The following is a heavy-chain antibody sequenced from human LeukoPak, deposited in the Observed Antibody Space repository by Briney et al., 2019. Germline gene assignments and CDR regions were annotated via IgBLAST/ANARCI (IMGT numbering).Heavy chain of an antibody. CDR2: ISSSGSTI. CDR3: ARDMDRYYMDV. CDR1: GFTFSDYY. V-gene: IGHV3-11*04. J-gene: IGHJ6*03. Sequence: GGSLRLSCAASGFTFSDYYMSWIRQAPGKGLEWVSYISSSGSTIYYADSVKGRFTISRDNAKNTLYLQMNSLRAEDTAVYYCARDMDRYYMDVWGKGTTVTVSS. D-gene: IGHD3-10*01.